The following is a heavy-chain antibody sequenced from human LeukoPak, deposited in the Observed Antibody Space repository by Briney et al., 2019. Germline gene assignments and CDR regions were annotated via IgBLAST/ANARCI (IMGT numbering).Heavy chain of an antibody. CDR1: GGTMNNFY. J-gene: IGHJ4*02. Sequence: SETLSLTCTGSGGTMNNFYWSWMWQPPGKGLEYISDIYYSGSANYNSYLKSRVSITVDTSKTQCSLTMNSVTAADTAVFYCARWGVSFAVRNYLDYWGQGKLVTVSS. CDR2: IYYSGSA. V-gene: IGHV4-59*01. CDR3: ARWGVSFAVRNYLDY. D-gene: IGHD3-16*02.